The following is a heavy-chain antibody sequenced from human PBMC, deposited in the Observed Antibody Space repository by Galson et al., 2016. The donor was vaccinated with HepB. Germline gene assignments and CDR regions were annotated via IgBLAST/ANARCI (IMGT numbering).Heavy chain of an antibody. D-gene: IGHD5-24*01. CDR1: GFTFDDYA. Sequence: SLRLSCAASGFTFDDYAMHWVRQAPGKGLEWVSGISWKSGSVVYADSVKGRFTISRDNAKKSLYLQMNSRRPEDTALYYCAKDQKMAPTRGYFDYWGQGALVTVSS. CDR2: ISWKSGSV. V-gene: IGHV3-9*01. J-gene: IGHJ4*02. CDR3: AKDQKMAPTRGYFDY.